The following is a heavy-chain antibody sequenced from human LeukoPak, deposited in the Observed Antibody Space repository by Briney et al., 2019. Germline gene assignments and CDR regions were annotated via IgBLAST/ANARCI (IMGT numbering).Heavy chain of an antibody. CDR3: ARGKLLGWFDP. CDR1: GGSISTYY. CDR2: IYYSGST. D-gene: IGHD1-26*01. Sequence: SETLSLTCTVSGGSISTYYWSWIRQPPGKGLEWTGYIYYSGSTYYNPSLKSRVTISVDTSKNQFSLKLSSVTAADTAVYYCARGKLLGWFDPWGQGTLVTVSS. J-gene: IGHJ5*02. V-gene: IGHV4-30-4*08.